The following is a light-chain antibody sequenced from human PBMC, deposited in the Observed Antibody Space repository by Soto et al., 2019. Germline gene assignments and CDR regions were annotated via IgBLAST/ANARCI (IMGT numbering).Light chain of an antibody. V-gene: IGKV3-20*01. CDR2: DVS. J-gene: IGKJ1*01. CDR1: QSVSETY. CDR3: QQYGTLPWT. Sequence: EIVLTQSPGTLSLYPGERATLSCRASQSVSETYLAWYEQKPGQAPRLLMFDVSSRATGIPDRFSGSGSGTDFTLTISRLEPGDFAVYYCQQYGTLPWTFGQGTKVEI.